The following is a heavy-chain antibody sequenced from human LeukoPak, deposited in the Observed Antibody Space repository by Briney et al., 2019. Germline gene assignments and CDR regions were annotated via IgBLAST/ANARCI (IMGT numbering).Heavy chain of an antibody. CDR3: AKSNDILTGYYLFDS. V-gene: IGHV3-23*01. J-gene: IGHJ4*02. CDR2: ITSGGSA. CDR1: GFTLSSYA. Sequence: GGSLRLSCGASGFTLSSYAMSWVRQAPGKGLEWVSGITSGGSAYYADSVKGRFTITRDNSKNTLYLQMNNLRAEDTAIYYCAKSNDILTGYYLFDSWGQGTLVTVSS. D-gene: IGHD3-9*01.